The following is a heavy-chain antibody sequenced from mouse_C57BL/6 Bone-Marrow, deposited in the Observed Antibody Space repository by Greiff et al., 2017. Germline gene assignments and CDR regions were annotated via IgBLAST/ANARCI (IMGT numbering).Heavy chain of an antibody. D-gene: IGHD1-1*01. J-gene: IGHJ4*01. CDR3: ARKVARAMDY. Sequence: EVQLQQSGPVLVKPGASVKMSCKASGYTFTDYYMNWVKQSHGKSLEWIGVINPYNGGTSYNQKFKGKATLTVDKSSSTAYMELNSLTSEDSAVYYCARKVARAMDYWGQGTSVTVSS. CDR2: INPYNGGT. CDR1: GYTFTDYY. V-gene: IGHV1-19*01.